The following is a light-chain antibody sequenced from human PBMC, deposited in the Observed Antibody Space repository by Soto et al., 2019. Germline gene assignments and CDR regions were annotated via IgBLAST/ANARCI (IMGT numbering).Light chain of an antibody. CDR1: QSVRSNY. Sequence: EIVLTQSPGTLSLSPGEGATLSCRASQSVRSNYLAWYQQKPGQAPRLLIYGASSRATGIPDRFSGSGSGTDFTLTISRLEPEDFAVYYCQHYGGSPLYTFGQGTKLAIK. CDR2: GAS. J-gene: IGKJ2*01. CDR3: QHYGGSPLYT. V-gene: IGKV3-20*01.